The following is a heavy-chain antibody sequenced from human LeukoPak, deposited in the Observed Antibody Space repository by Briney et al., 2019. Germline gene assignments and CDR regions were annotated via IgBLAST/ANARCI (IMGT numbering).Heavy chain of an antibody. D-gene: IGHD6-13*01. CDR2: ISYDGSNK. CDR1: GFTFSSYA. V-gene: IGHV3-30-3*01. J-gene: IGHJ4*02. CDR3: SGHGSNSY. Sequence: TGGSLRLSCAASGFTFSSYAMHWVRQAPGKGLEWVAVISYDGSNKYYAGSVKGRFTISRDNSKNTLYLQMNSLRAEDTALYYASGHGSNSYWGQGTLVTVSS.